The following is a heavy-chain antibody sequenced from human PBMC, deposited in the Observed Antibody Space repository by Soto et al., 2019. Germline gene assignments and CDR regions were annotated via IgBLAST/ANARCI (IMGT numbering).Heavy chain of an antibody. J-gene: IGHJ5*02. CDR3: ARGSPHDTRYNWFDP. V-gene: IGHV1-69*13. D-gene: IGHD2-2*01. Sequence: SVKVSCKASWGTLSSYAISWVRQSPVQGLEWMGVIIPIFGTANYAQKFQGGVTITADESTSTAYMELSSLRSEDTAVYYCARGSPHDTRYNWFDPWGQGTLVTVSS. CDR2: IIPIFGTA. CDR1: WGTLSSYA.